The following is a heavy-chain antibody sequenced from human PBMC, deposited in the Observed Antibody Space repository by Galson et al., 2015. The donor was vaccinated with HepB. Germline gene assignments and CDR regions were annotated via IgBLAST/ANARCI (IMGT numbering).Heavy chain of an antibody. D-gene: IGHD4-17*01. CDR3: AKAGDYGDSGAYYYYYYYMDV. V-gene: IGHV3-9*01. J-gene: IGHJ6*03. Sequence: SLRLSCAASGFTFDDYAMHWVRQAPGKGLEWVSGISWNSGSIGYADSVKGRFTISRDNAKNSLYLQMNSLRAEDTALYYCAKAGDYGDSGAYYYYYYYMDVWGKGTTVTVSS. CDR2: ISWNSGSI. CDR1: GFTFDDYA.